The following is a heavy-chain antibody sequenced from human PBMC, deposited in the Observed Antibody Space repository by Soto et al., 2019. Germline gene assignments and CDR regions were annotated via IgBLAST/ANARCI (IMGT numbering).Heavy chain of an antibody. V-gene: IGHV3-30-3*01. CDR3: ARDNTMIVVVITYYFDY. D-gene: IGHD3-22*01. Sequence: QVQLVESGGGVVQPGRSLRLACAASGVTFSSYAMQWVRQSPGKGLEWVAVLSYDGSNKYYADSVKGRFTISRDNSKNTLYLQMHSLWAEDTAVYYCARDNTMIVVVITYYFDYWGQGTLVTVSS. CDR2: LSYDGSNK. J-gene: IGHJ4*02. CDR1: GVTFSSYA.